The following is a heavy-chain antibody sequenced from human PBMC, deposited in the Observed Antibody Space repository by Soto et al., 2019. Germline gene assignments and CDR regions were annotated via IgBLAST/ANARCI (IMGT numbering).Heavy chain of an antibody. CDR2: ISWNSGNI. D-gene: IGHD3-16*01. CDR3: VRSKGLYSYGTPFDY. Sequence: EVQLEESGGALVQPGRSLRLSCAASGFTFDDYAMHWVRQVLGKGLEWVSSISWNSGNIGYADSVKGRFTTSRDNAKNSLYLQMNSLRPEDTALYYCVRSKGLYSYGTPFDYWGQGTLVTVSS. J-gene: IGHJ4*02. V-gene: IGHV3-9*01. CDR1: GFTFDDYA.